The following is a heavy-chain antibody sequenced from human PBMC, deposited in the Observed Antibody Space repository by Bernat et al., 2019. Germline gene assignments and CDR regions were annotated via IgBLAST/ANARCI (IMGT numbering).Heavy chain of an antibody. CDR3: AKDRVRGWYRNYFDY. D-gene: IGHD6-19*01. Sequence: EVQLLESGGGLVQPGGSLRLSCAASGFTFSSHAMSWVRQAPGKGLEWVSAISGSGGSTYYADSVKGRFTISRDNSKNTLYLQMNSLRAEDTAVYYCAKDRVRGWYRNYFDYWGQGTLVTVSS. V-gene: IGHV3-23*01. CDR1: GFTFSSHA. CDR2: ISGSGGST. J-gene: IGHJ4*02.